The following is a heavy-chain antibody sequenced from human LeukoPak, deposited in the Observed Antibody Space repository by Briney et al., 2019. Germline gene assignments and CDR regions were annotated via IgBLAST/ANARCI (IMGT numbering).Heavy chain of an antibody. CDR3: ARDRRVVRITMVRGYDYMDV. CDR2: IKQDGSEK. V-gene: IGHV3-7*01. Sequence: GGSLRLSCAASGFTFRSYWMSWVRQAPGKGLEWVANIKQDGSEKYYVDSVKGRFTISRDNAKNSLYLQMNSLRAEDTAVYYCARDRRVVRITMVRGYDYMDVWGKGTTVTVSS. J-gene: IGHJ6*03. CDR1: GFTFRSYW. D-gene: IGHD3-10*01.